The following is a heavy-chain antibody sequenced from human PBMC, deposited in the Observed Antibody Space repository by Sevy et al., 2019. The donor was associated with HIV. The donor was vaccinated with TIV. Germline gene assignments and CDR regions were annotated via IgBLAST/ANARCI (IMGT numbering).Heavy chain of an antibody. D-gene: IGHD6-13*01. CDR1: RLTLSSYW. J-gene: IGHJ4*02. CDR3: AASHSWEVN. CDR2: VNSDGSVT. V-gene: IGHV3-74*03. Sequence: GGSLRLSCTAPRLTLSSYWMHWVRQAPGKGLVWVSGVNSDGSVTKYADSVEGRFTISRDDAKNTLSLQMNSLRVEDTAVHHSAASHSWEVNWGQGTLVTVSS.